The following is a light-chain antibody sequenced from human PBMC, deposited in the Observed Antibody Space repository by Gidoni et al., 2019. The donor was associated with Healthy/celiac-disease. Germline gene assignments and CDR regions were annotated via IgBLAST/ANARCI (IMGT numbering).Light chain of an antibody. J-gene: IGKJ4*01. CDR3: QQYYSTPLT. V-gene: IGKV4-1*01. Sequence: EIVMTQPPDSLAVSLGERATINCKSSQSVLYSSNNKNYLAWYQQKPGQPPKLLIDWASTRESGVPDRFSGSGSGTDFTLTISSLQAEDVAVYYCQQYYSTPLTFGGGTKVEIK. CDR1: QSVLYSSNNKNY. CDR2: WAS.